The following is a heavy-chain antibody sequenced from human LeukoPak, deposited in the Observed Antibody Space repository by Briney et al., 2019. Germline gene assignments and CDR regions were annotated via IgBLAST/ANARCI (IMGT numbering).Heavy chain of an antibody. CDR3: ARDRRDGYCLGH. V-gene: IGHV3-66*01. D-gene: IGHD2-2*03. Sequence: GGSLRLSCTGSEFTVSSSYMSWVRQTPGKGLEWVSVMYSGGTTYYADSVKGRFTISRDSSKNTVSLQMNSLRAEDTAVYYCARDRRDGYCLGHWGQGTLVTVSS. CDR1: EFTVSSSY. CDR2: MYSGGTT. J-gene: IGHJ4*02.